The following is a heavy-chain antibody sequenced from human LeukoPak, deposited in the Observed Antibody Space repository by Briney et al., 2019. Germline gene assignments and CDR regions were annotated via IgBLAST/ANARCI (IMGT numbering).Heavy chain of an antibody. CDR2: MWYDGSNK. V-gene: IGHV3-33*01. CDR3: ASLGGYKDY. Sequence: GGSLRLSCAASGFTFSSYGMHWVRQAPGKGLEWVAVMWYDGSNKYYADSVKGRFTISRDNSKNTLYLQMNSLRAEDTAVYYCASLGGYKDYWGQGTLVTVSS. D-gene: IGHD5-24*01. CDR1: GFTFSSYG. J-gene: IGHJ4*02.